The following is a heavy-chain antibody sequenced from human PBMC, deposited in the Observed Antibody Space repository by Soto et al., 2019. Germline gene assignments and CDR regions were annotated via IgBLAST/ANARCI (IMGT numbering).Heavy chain of an antibody. CDR2: FDPEDGET. CDR1: GYTLTELS. D-gene: IGHD3-10*01. Sequence: ASVKVSCKVSGYTLTELSMHWVRQAPGKGLEWMGGFDPEDGETIYAQKFQGRVTMTEDTSTDTAYMELSSLRSEDTAVYYCATSHGSGTHGAFDIWGQGTMVTVSS. J-gene: IGHJ3*02. CDR3: ATSHGSGTHGAFDI. V-gene: IGHV1-24*01.